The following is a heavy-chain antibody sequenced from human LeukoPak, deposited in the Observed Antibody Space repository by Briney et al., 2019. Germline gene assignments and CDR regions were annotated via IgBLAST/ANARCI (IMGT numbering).Heavy chain of an antibody. CDR2: ISGSVIST. CDR1: GFSFSSYW. Sequence: GGSLRLSCAASGFSFSSYWMTWVRQAPGKGLEWVSAISGSVISTYYADSVKGRFTISRDNSKNTLYLQMNSLRAEDTAVYYCASLYSSGWYGGANFDYWGQGTLVTVSS. V-gene: IGHV3-23*01. D-gene: IGHD6-19*01. CDR3: ASLYSSGWYGGANFDY. J-gene: IGHJ4*02.